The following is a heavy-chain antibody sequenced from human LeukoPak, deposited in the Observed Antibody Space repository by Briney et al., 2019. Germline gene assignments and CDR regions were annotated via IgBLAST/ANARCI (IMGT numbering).Heavy chain of an antibody. CDR3: ARGHKVVVTPGDDAFDI. Sequence: SVKVSCKASGYTFTGYYVHWVRQAPGQGLEWMGGIIPIFAIGNYAQKFQGRVTFTADKSTSTAYMELSNLKSEDTAVYYCARGHKVVVTPGDDAFDIWGQGTMVTVSS. CDR1: GYTFTGYY. D-gene: IGHD2-21*02. J-gene: IGHJ3*02. CDR2: IIPIFAIG. V-gene: IGHV1-69*10.